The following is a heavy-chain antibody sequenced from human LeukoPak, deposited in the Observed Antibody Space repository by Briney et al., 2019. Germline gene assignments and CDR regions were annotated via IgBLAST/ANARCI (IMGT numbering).Heavy chain of an antibody. CDR3: AGPRGYSYGYNYYFGLDV. J-gene: IGHJ6*02. Sequence: PGGSLRLSCAVSGFTFSNYAMSWVRQAPGQGLEWVSAIISAISGSGGTTYYADSVKGRFIISRDTSTNTLYLQMNSLRAEDTAVYYCAGPRGYSYGYNYYFGLDVWGQGTTVTVSS. V-gene: IGHV3-23*01. CDR1: GFTFSNYA. D-gene: IGHD5-18*01. CDR2: ISGSGGTT.